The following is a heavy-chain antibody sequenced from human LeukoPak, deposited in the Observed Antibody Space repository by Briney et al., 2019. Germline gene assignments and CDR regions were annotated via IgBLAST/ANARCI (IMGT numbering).Heavy chain of an antibody. CDR3: ARDVPSGGSGSSNWFDP. CDR2: IYYSGST. V-gene: IGHV4-59*01. J-gene: IGHJ5*02. Sequence: SETLSLTCTASGGSISSYYWSWIRQPPGKGLEWIGYIYYSGSTNYNPSLKSRVTISVDTSKNQFSLKLSSVTAADTAVYYCARDVPSGGSGSSNWFDPWGQGTLVTVSS. D-gene: IGHD3-10*01. CDR1: GGSISSYY.